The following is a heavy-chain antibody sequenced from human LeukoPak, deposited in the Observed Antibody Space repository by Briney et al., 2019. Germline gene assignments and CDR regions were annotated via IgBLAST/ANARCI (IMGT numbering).Heavy chain of an antibody. J-gene: IGHJ4*02. CDR2: INADSGNT. D-gene: IGHD6-19*01. V-gene: IGHV1-18*04. CDR1: GYTFTSRG. Sequence: ASVKVSCKASGYTFTSRGFSWVRQAPGQGLEWMGWINADSGNTNYAQKFQGRVTLTTDTSTDTAYMELRSLRSDATAVYYCARDEVSGGWYNHWGQGTLVTVSS. CDR3: ARDEVSGGWYNH.